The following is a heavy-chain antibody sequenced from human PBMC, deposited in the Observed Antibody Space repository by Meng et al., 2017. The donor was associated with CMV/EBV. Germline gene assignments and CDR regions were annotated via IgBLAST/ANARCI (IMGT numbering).Heavy chain of an antibody. CDR2: IIPIFGTA. J-gene: IGHJ4*02. CDR1: GGHFSSYA. CDR3: AREGNNWNDVPFDY. D-gene: IGHD1-20*01. V-gene: IGHV1-69*12. Sequence: QVQLGHFGAEVKKPGASVKVSCKAYGGHFSSYAISWVRQAPGQGLEWMGGIIPIFGTANYAQKFQGRVTITADESTSTAYMELSSLRSEDTAVYYRAREGNNWNDVPFDYWGQGTLVTVSS.